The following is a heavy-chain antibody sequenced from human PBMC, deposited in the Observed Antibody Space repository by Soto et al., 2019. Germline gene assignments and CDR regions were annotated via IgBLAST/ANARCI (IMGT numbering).Heavy chain of an antibody. Sequence: GGSLRLSCAASGITFSGSDMGWVRQAPGEGLEWVSAISSGGGSTYYADSVKGRFTISRGNSKNTLYLQMNSLRAEDTALYYCARAPRNCSGGSCYFNWFDPWGQGTLVTVSS. J-gene: IGHJ5*02. CDR2: ISSGGGST. V-gene: IGHV3-23*01. CDR3: ARAPRNCSGGSCYFNWFDP. D-gene: IGHD2-15*01. CDR1: GITFSGSD.